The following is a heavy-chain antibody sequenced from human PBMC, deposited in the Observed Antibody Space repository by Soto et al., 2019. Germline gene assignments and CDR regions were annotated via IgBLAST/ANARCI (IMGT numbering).Heavy chain of an antibody. CDR3: ARGVCYYHAKY. Sequence: SETLSLTCTIYGGSVSVYYWSWIRQPTGQGLEWIGYINASGSPYYNPSLRSRVPISADPSKNQFSLKLTSPTAADTAVYYCARGVCYYHAKYWGRGAPVTIAS. CDR2: INASGSP. J-gene: IGHJ4*02. V-gene: IGHV4-59*02. D-gene: IGHD1-26*01. CDR1: GGSVSVYY.